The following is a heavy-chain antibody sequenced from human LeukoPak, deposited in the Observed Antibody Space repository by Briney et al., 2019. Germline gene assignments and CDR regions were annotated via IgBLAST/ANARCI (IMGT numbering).Heavy chain of an antibody. J-gene: IGHJ3*02. CDR3: ARSTRTDDAFDI. CDR2: ISYDGSNK. V-gene: IGHV3-30*04. D-gene: IGHD4-11*01. Sequence: GGSLRLSCAASGFTFSSYEIHWVRQAPGKGLEWVAVISYDGSNKYYADSVKGRFTISRDNSKNTLYLQMNSLRAEDTAVYYCARSTRTDDAFDIWGQGTMVTVSS. CDR1: GFTFSSYE.